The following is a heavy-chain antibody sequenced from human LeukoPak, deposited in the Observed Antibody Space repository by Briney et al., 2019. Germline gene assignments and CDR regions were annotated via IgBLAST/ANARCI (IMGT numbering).Heavy chain of an antibody. D-gene: IGHD3-10*01. CDR3: ARTQAGSGYKPTGPLFDY. J-gene: IGHJ4*02. Sequence: SQTLSLTCTVSGGSISSGDYYWSWIRQPPGKGLEWIGYIYYSGSTYYNPSLKSRVTISVDTSKNQFSLKLSSVTAADTAVYYCARTQAGSGYKPTGPLFDYWGQGTLVTVSS. V-gene: IGHV4-30-4*01. CDR2: IYYSGST. CDR1: GGSISSGDYY.